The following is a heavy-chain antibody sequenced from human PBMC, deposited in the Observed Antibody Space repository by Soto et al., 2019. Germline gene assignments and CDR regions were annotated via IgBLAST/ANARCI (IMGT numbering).Heavy chain of an antibody. V-gene: IGHV1-8*01. J-gene: IGHJ5*02. CDR2: MNPGSGDT. CDR1: GYSFTNND. Sequence: ASVKVSCKASGYSFTNNDVSWVRQATGQGLEWMGWMNPGSGDTGYAQKFQGRVTMNRDISIATAYMELSSLRSDDTAIYYCARMATFGSLNWFDTWGQGTMVTVSS. CDR3: ARMATFGSLNWFDT. D-gene: IGHD3-16*01.